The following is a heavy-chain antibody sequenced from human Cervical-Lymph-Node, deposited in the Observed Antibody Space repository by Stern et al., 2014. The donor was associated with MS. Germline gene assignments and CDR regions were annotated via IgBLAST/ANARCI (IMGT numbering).Heavy chain of an antibody. D-gene: IGHD6-13*01. CDR1: GGSISGYY. V-gene: IGHV4-4*07. J-gene: IGHJ3*02. Sequence: QVQLQESGPGLVKASETLSLTCTVSGGSISGYYCTWIRQPAGKGLEWIGRIYTSGSTSYNPSLKSRVTMSVDTSKNQFSLKLSSVTAADTAVYYCAREARHLAAAEWEGAFDIWGQGTMVAVSS. CDR2: IYTSGST. CDR3: AREARHLAAAEWEGAFDI.